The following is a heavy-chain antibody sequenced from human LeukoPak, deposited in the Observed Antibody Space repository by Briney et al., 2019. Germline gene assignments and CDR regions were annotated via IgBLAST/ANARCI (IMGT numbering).Heavy chain of an antibody. J-gene: IGHJ1*01. CDR2: ISGSGGST. CDR1: GGSFSGYY. Sequence: PSETLSLTCAVYGGSFSGYYWSWVRQAPGKGLEWVSAISGSGGSTYYADSVKGRFTISRDNSKNTLYLQMNSLRVEDTAVYYCAKDVLNYYDSSGYGYFQHWGQGTLVTVSS. V-gene: IGHV3-23*01. D-gene: IGHD3-22*01. CDR3: AKDVLNYYDSSGYGYFQH.